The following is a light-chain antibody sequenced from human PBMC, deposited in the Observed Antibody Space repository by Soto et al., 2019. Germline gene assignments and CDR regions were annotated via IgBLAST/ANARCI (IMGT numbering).Light chain of an antibody. J-gene: IGKJ1*01. CDR2: DAS. CDR1: QSVSRY. V-gene: IGKV3-11*01. Sequence: EIGLTQSPVTLSLSPGERATLSCRASQSVSRYLAWYQQKPGQAPRLLIYDASYRATGIPARFSGSGSGTDFTLTISRLEPEDFALYYCQQYHTSPLTFGQGTKVDIK. CDR3: QQYHTSPLT.